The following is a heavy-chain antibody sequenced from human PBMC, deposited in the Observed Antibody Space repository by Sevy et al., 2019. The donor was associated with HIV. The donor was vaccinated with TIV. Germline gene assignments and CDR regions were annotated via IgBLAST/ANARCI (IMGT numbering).Heavy chain of an antibody. J-gene: IGHJ4*02. CDR1: GFTFCSYG. CDR2: ISYDKSER. CDR3: ARDNSGYFHYDY. Sequence: GGSLRLSCTASGFTFCSYGMHWVRQAPGRGLEWVSFISYDKSERYYGDSVRGRFTVSRDNFKNTLWLQMNSLRPEDTAVYYCARDNSGYFHYDYWGQGTLVTVSS. D-gene: IGHD3-22*01. V-gene: IGHV3-30*03.